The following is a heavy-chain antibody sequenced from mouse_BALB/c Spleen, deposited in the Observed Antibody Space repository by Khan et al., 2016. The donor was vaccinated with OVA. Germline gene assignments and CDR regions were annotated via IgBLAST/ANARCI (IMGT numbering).Heavy chain of an antibody. CDR2: ISYGGST. Sequence: VQLKESGPGLVKPSQSLSLTCNVTGYSITSDYAWDWIRQFPGNKLEWMGYISYGGSTRYNQSLKSRISFTRDTSKNQFFLQLNSVTTEDTATYYCARKNYYGYAMDYWGQGTSVTVSS. D-gene: IGHD1-1*01. CDR1: GYSITSDYA. CDR3: ARKNYYGYAMDY. J-gene: IGHJ4*01. V-gene: IGHV3-2*02.